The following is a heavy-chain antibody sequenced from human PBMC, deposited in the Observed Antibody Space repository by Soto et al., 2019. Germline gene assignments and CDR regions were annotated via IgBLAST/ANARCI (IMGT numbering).Heavy chain of an antibody. CDR2: ISWSSGSI. V-gene: IGHV3-9*01. J-gene: IGHJ3*02. D-gene: IGHD6-19*01. CDR1: GFTFDDYA. Sequence: EVQLLESGGGLVQPGRSLRLSCAASGFTFDDYAMHWVRQSRGKGLVWVSGISWSSGSIGYADSVKGRFTISRDNAKNSLYLQMNSRRAEDTALYYCAKDIGQWLVKNAFDIWGQGTMVTVSS. CDR3: AKDIGQWLVKNAFDI.